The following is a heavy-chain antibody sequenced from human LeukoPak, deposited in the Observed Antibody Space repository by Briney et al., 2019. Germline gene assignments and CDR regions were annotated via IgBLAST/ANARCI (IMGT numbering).Heavy chain of an antibody. CDR2: ISSSGSTI. Sequence: GGSLRLPCAASGFTFSSYEMNWVRQAPGKGLEWVSYISSSGSTIYYADSVKGRFTISRDNAKNSLYLQMNSLRAEDTAVYYCAELGITMIGGVWGKGTTVTVSS. V-gene: IGHV3-48*03. CDR3: AELGITMIGGV. D-gene: IGHD3-10*02. J-gene: IGHJ6*04. CDR1: GFTFSSYE.